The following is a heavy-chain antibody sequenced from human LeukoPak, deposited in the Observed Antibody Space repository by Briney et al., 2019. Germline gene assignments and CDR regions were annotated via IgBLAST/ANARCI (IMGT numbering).Heavy chain of an antibody. CDR1: GGSFSGYY. CDR2: INHSGST. CDR3: ARGRLAVAGTPLAY. J-gene: IGHJ4*02. D-gene: IGHD6-19*01. V-gene: IGHV4-34*01. Sequence: ASETLSLTCAVYGGSFSGYYWNWIRQPPGKGLEWIGEINHSGSTNYNPSLKSRVTISVDTSKNQFSLKLSSVTAADTAVYYCARGRLAVAGTPLAYWGQGTLVTVSS.